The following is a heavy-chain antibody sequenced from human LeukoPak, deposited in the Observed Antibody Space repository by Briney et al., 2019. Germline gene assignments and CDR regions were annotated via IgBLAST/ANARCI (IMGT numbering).Heavy chain of an antibody. J-gene: IGHJ3*02. CDR3: AKSDRALGAFDM. CDR1: GFTFRSYA. D-gene: IGHD1-14*01. V-gene: IGHV3-23*01. Sequence: GGSLRLSCAASGFTFRSYAMGWVRQAPGKGPEWVSAISDSGGSSFYADSVKGRFTISRDNSKNTLYLQMNSLRAEDTAVYNCAKSDRALGAFDMWGQGTTVTVSS. CDR2: ISDSGGSS.